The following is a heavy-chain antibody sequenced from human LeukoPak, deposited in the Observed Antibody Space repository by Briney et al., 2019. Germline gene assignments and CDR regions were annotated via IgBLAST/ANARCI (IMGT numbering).Heavy chain of an antibody. CDR1: GFTFSSYA. D-gene: IGHD2-8*02. CDR2: ISVGGSGT. CDR3: ARAPWNTG. Sequence: GGSLRLSCAASGFTFSSYAMTWVRQAPGKGLEWVSAISVGGSGTYYADSVQGRFTISRDNSKNRLYLEMNSLRVEDTAVYYCARAPWNTGWGQGTLVTVSS. V-gene: IGHV3-23*01. J-gene: IGHJ4*02.